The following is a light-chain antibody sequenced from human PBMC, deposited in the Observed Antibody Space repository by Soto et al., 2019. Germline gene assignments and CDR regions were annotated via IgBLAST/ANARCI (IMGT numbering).Light chain of an antibody. CDR3: QQYNNWPPST. J-gene: IGKJ4*01. Sequence: EIVMTQSPATLSLSPGERATLSCRADQSIRSNLAWYQQKPGQAPRVLIYGASTRATGIPDRFSGSGSGTEFTLTISSLQSEDFAVYYCQQYNNWPPSTFGGGTKVEIK. V-gene: IGKV3-15*01. CDR1: QSIRSN. CDR2: GAS.